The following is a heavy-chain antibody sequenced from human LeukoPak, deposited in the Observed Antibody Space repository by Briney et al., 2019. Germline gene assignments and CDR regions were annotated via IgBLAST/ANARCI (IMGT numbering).Heavy chain of an antibody. V-gene: IGHV1-2*02. CDR2: INPNSGGT. CDR1: GYTFSGYY. Sequence: ASVKVSCKASGYTFSGYYVHWVRQAPGQGLEWMGWINPNSGGTNYAQKFQGRVTMTRDTSISTAYMELNRLRSDDTAVYYCALWEIVHYAFDFWGQGTMVTVSS. CDR3: ALWEIVHYAFDF. J-gene: IGHJ3*01. D-gene: IGHD5-12*01.